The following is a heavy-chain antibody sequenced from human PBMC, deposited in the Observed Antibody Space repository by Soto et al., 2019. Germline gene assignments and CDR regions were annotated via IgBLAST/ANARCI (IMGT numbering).Heavy chain of an antibody. CDR3: ARDNYYDSSGYYYGRYYYGMDV. V-gene: IGHV4-4*07. J-gene: IGHJ6*02. D-gene: IGHD3-22*01. CDR2: IYTSGST. Sequence: XATLSLTCTVSGGSISSYYWSWIRQPAGKGLEWIGRIYTSGSTNYNPSLKSRVTMSVDTSKNQFSLKLSSVTAADTAVYYCARDNYYDSSGYYYGRYYYGMDVWGQGTTVTFSS. CDR1: GGSISSYY.